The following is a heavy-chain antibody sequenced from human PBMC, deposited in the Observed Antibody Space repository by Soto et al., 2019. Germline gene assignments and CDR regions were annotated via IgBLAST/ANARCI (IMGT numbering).Heavy chain of an antibody. D-gene: IGHD3-3*01. CDR3: DSDRFFGVVRYYYYGMDV. J-gene: IGHJ6*02. Sequence: LSLTCTVSGGSISSGDYYWSWIRQPPGKGLEWIGYIYYSGSTYYNPSLKSRVTISVDTSKNQFSLKLSSVTAADTAVYYCDSDRFFGVVRYYYYGMDVWGQGTTVTVSS. CDR2: IYYSGST. V-gene: IGHV4-30-4*01. CDR1: GGSISSGDYY.